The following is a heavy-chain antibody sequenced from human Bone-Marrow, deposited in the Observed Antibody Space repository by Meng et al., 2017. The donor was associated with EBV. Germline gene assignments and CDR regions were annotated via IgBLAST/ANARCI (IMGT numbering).Heavy chain of an antibody. CDR1: GGSISSGGYS. Sequence: QLQLEESGSGLVKPSQTLSLTCAVSGGSISSGGYSWSWIRQPPGKGLEWIGYIYHSGSTYYNPSLKSRVTISVDRSKNQFSLKLSSVTAADTAVYYCAGGGYSGYDEYYFDYWGQGTLVTVSS. V-gene: IGHV4-30-2*01. CDR3: AGGGYSGYDEYYFDY. CDR2: IYHSGST. J-gene: IGHJ4*02. D-gene: IGHD5-12*01.